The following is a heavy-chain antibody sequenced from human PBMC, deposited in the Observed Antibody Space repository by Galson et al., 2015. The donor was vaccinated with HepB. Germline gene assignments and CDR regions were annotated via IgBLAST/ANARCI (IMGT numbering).Heavy chain of an antibody. Sequence: SVKVSCKASGGTFSSFAISWMRQAPGQGLEWMGGIIPILATANYAQKFQGRVTITADDSTSTAYMEMSSLRSEDTAMFYCARERQLGSTTFSLVVGNSGFDIWGQGTMVSVSS. CDR1: GGTFSSFA. D-gene: IGHD2/OR15-2a*01. V-gene: IGHV1-69*13. CDR2: IIPILATA. CDR3: ARERQLGSTTFSLVVGNSGFDI. J-gene: IGHJ3*02.